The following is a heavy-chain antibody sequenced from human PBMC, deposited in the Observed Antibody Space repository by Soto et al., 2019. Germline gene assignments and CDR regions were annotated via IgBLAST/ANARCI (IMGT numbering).Heavy chain of an antibody. CDR1: GGSFSGYY. V-gene: IGHV4-34*01. J-gene: IGHJ4*02. Sequence: SETLSLTCAVYGGSFSGYYWSWIRQPPGKGLEWIGEINHSGSTNYNPSLKSRVTISVDTSKNQFSLKLSSVTAADTAVYYCARGQGYCSSTSCYYYFDYWGQGTLVTVS. CDR3: ARGQGYCSSTSCYYYFDY. CDR2: INHSGST. D-gene: IGHD2-2*01.